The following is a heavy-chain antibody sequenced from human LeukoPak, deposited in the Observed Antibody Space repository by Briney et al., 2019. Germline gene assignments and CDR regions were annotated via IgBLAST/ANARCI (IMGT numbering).Heavy chain of an antibody. J-gene: IGHJ4*02. D-gene: IGHD2-15*01. CDR2: ISGDNGHT. V-gene: IGHV1-18*01. CDR1: GYTFTNYG. CDR3: ARAGYSSGGSWYPGAFDY. Sequence: ASVKVSCKASGYTFTNYGFTWVRQAPGQGLEWTGWISGDNGHTNYAQNFQGRVTMTTETSTSTAYMELRSLRSDDTAVYYCARAGYSSGGSWYPGAFDYWGQGTLVTVSS.